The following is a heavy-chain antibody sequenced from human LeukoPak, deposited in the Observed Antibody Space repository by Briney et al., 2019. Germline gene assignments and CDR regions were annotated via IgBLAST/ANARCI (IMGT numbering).Heavy chain of an antibody. J-gene: IGHJ4*02. CDR3: ARVSFVGPAAIRYYFDY. Sequence: TGGSLRLSCAASGFTFSSYNMNWVRQAPGKGLEWVSYISSSSSTRYYADSVKGRFTISRDNAKNSLYLQMNSLRAEDTAVYYCARVSFVGPAAIRYYFDYWGQGTLVTVSS. D-gene: IGHD2-2*01. CDR1: GFTFSSYN. CDR2: ISSSSSTR. V-gene: IGHV3-48*01.